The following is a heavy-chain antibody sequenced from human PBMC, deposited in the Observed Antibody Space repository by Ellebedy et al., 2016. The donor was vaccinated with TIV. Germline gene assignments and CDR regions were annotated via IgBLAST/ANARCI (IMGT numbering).Heavy chain of an antibody. V-gene: IGHV3-53*01. D-gene: IGHD1-20*01. CDR3: ASALLTSLTGTYYYYGMDV. CDR2: IYSGGST. Sequence: GGSLRLXXAASGFTFSSYAMSWVRQAPGKGLEWVSVIYSGGSTYYADSVKGRFTISRDNSKNTLYLQMNSLRAEDTAVYYCASALLTSLTGTYYYYGMDVWGQGTTVTVSS. CDR1: GFTFSSYA. J-gene: IGHJ6*02.